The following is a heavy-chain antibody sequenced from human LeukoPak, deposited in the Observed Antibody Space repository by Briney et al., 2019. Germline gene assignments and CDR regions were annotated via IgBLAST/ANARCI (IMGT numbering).Heavy chain of an antibody. CDR1: GFTFSSYW. D-gene: IGHD2-2*01. CDR3: ARVPNGYCSSTSCFPMDV. CDR2: IKQDGSEK. V-gene: IGHV3-7*01. J-gene: IGHJ6*04. Sequence: GGSLRLSCEASGFTFSSYWMSWVRQAPGKGLEWVADIKQDGSEKYYVDSVKGRFTISRDNAKNSLYLQMNSLRAEDTAVYYCARVPNGYCSSTSCFPMDVWGKGTTVTVSS.